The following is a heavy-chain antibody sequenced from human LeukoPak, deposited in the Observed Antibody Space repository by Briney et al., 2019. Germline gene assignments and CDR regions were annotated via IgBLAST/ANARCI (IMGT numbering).Heavy chain of an antibody. J-gene: IGHJ4*02. Sequence: GGSLRLSCAASGFTFSSYAMHWVRQAPGKGLEWVAVISYDGSNKYYAGSVKGRFTISRDNSKNTVFLHMNSLRAEDTAMYYCARGDDSGYYDYFDYWGQGALVTVSS. V-gene: IGHV3-30*14. CDR3: ARGDDSGYYDYFDY. D-gene: IGHD3-22*01. CDR2: ISYDGSNK. CDR1: GFTFSSYA.